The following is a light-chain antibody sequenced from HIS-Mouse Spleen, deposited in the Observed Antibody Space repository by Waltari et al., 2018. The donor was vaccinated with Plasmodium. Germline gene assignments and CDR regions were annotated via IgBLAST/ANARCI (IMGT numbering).Light chain of an antibody. CDR2: DDS. V-gene: IGLV3-21*03. J-gene: IGLJ2*01. CDR3: QVWDSSSDHVV. CDR1: NIGSKS. Sequence: SYVLTQPPSVSVAPGKTARITCGGNNIGSKSVHWYQQKPGQAPVLVVYDDSDRPSGIPAEFAGSNYGTTATLTSRRVEAGDEADYYCQVWDSSSDHVVFGGGTELTVL.